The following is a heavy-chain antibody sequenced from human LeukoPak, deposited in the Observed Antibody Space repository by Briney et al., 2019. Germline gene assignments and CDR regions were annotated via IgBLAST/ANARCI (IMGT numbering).Heavy chain of an antibody. J-gene: IGHJ4*02. V-gene: IGHV4-39*01. CDR2: IYHSGST. Sequence: SETLSLTCTVSGGSISSSGSYWGWIRQPPGERLEWIGSIYHSGSTYYNPSLQSRVTISVDTSKNQFSLKLSSVTAADTAVYYCARIMQGFDYWGQGTLVTVSS. CDR3: ARIMQGFDY. CDR1: GGSISSSGSY.